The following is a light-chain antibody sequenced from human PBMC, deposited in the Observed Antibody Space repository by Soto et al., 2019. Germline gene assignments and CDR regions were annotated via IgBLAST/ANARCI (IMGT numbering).Light chain of an antibody. CDR1: RSVSSGY. Sequence: EIVLTQSPGTLSLSPGERATVSCRTSRSVSSGYLARYQQKPGQAPRLLIYRASSRATGIPDRFSGSGSGTDFTLTISRLGPEDFAVYYCQQHGASPLSFGGGTKGEIK. J-gene: IGKJ4*01. CDR2: RAS. CDR3: QQHGASPLS. V-gene: IGKV3-20*01.